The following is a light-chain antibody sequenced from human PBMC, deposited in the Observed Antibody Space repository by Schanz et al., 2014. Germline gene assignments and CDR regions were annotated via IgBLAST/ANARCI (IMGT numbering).Light chain of an antibody. Sequence: EIVLTQSPATLSLSLGERATLSCRASQSVTSWLAWYQQKPGQAPRLLIYDASNRATGIPARFSGSGSGADFTLTISRLEPEDFAVYYCQQYGSSPPYTFGQGTKLEIK. CDR1: QSVTSW. J-gene: IGKJ2*01. CDR2: DAS. V-gene: IGKV3-20*01. CDR3: QQYGSSPPYT.